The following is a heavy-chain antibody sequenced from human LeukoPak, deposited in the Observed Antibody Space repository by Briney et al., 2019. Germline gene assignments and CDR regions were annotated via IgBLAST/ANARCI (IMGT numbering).Heavy chain of an antibody. CDR2: INPNTGAT. D-gene: IGHD6-19*01. CDR1: GYTFTGYY. Sequence: ASVRVSCKPSGYTFTGYYLHWVRQAPGQALEWMGWINPNTGATVYAQNFQDRVTMSRDTSIDTAYMDLSSLRSDDTAVYYCARDRVGSGWPRPYYFEFWGQGTLVTVS. CDR3: ARDRVGSGWPRPYYFEF. J-gene: IGHJ4*02. V-gene: IGHV1-2*02.